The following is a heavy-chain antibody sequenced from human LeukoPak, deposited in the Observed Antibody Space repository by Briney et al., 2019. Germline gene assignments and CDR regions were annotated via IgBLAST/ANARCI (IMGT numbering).Heavy chain of an antibody. CDR1: GFTFSSYA. J-gene: IGHJ4*03. V-gene: IGHV3-23*01. Sequence: GGSLRLSCAASGFTFSSYAMSWVRQAPGKGLEWVSAISGSGGSTYYADSVKGRFTISRDNSKNTLYLQMNSLRAEDTAVYYCAKASAMIVVVSKHFDYWGHGTPVTVSS. CDR2: ISGSGGST. D-gene: IGHD3-22*01. CDR3: AKASAMIVVVSKHFDY.